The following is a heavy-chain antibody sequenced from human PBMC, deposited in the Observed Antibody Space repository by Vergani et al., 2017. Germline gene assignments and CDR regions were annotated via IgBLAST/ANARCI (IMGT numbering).Heavy chain of an antibody. Sequence: QMQLQESGPGLVKPSETLSLSCTVSGDSISTSSYAWGWIRQPPGKTLEWIGTVFYGGRTSYNPSLKSRVTLSLDTSKKQISLHLTSVTAADTAVYYCSRHISVVRPSSITAFDYWGQGTLVIVSS. CDR2: VFYGGRT. CDR1: GDSISTSSYA. CDR3: SRHISVVRPSSITAFDY. V-gene: IGHV4-39*01. D-gene: IGHD2-21*01. J-gene: IGHJ4*02.